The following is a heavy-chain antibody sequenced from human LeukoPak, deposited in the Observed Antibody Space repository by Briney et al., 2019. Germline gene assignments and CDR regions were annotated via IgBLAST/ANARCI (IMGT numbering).Heavy chain of an antibody. V-gene: IGHV3-23*01. CDR3: VRSGITMIVVVIPTFDY. Sequence: GGSLRLSCAASGFTFSSYAMSWVRQAPGKGLEWVSAISGSGGSTYYADSVKGRFTISRDNSKNTLYLQMNSLRAEDTAAYYCVRSGITMIVVVIPTFDYWGQGTLVTVSS. D-gene: IGHD3-22*01. CDR1: GFTFSSYA. J-gene: IGHJ4*02. CDR2: ISGSGGST.